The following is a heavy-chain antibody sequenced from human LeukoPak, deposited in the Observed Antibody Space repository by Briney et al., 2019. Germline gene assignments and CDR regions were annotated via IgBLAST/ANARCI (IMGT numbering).Heavy chain of an antibody. CDR1: GFTFNSYW. D-gene: IGHD2-2*01. J-gene: IGHJ3*02. V-gene: IGHV3-74*01. CDR3: ARYRGHDAFDI. CDR2: IISDGSST. Sequence: QPGGSLRLSCAASGFTFNSYWMHWVRQAPGKGLVWVSRIISDGSSTTHADSVKGRFTISRDNAKNSLYLQMNSLRAEDTALYYCARYRGHDAFDIWGQGTMVTVSS.